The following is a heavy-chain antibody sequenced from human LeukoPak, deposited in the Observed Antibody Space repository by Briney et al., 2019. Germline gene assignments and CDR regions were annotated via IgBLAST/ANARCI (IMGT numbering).Heavy chain of an antibody. CDR3: ARLYCSGGSCYGKHYFDY. D-gene: IGHD2-15*01. CDR2: ITGSSDYI. J-gene: IGHJ4*02. V-gene: IGHV3-21*01. CDR1: GFTFSRSP. Sequence: GGSLRLSCAASGFTFSRSPMDWVRQAPGKGLEWVSSITGSSDYIYYADSVKGRFPISRDNTKNSLSLQMNSLRAEDTAVYYCARLYCSGGSCYGKHYFDYWGQGALVTVSS.